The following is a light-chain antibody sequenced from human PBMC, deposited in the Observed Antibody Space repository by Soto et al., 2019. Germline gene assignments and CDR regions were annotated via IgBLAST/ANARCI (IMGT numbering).Light chain of an antibody. V-gene: IGKV3-20*01. J-gene: IGKJ1*01. CDR1: QSVSSY. CDR2: DAS. Sequence: EVVLTQSPATLSLSPGERATLSCRASQSVSSYLVWYQQRPGQAPRLLIYDASNRATGIPARFSGSGSGTDFTLIISRLEPEDFAVYYCQQYGSSPWTFGQGTKVDIK. CDR3: QQYGSSPWT.